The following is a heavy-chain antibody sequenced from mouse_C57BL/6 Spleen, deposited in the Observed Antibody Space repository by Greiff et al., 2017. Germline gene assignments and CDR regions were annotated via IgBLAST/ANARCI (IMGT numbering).Heavy chain of an antibody. Sequence: VKLVESGPELVKPGASVKISCKASGYAFSSSWMNWVKQRPGKGLEWIGRIYPGDGDTNYNGKFKGKATLTADKSSSTAYMQLSSLTSEDSAVYFCARLGNYAMDYWGQGTSVTVSS. CDR1: GYAFSSSW. V-gene: IGHV1-82*01. CDR3: ARLGNYAMDY. J-gene: IGHJ4*01. CDR2: IYPGDGDT.